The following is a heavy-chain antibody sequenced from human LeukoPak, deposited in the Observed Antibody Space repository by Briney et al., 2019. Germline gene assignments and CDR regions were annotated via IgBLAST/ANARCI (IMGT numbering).Heavy chain of an antibody. Sequence: ASVRVSCKASGYTFIDYYIHWVRQAPGQGLEWMGCIDPHSGGTKYAQKLQGRVTMTRDTSISAAYMELSRLRSDDTAVFYCAREYYDSSGTKYAFDNWGQGTMVTVSP. V-gene: IGHV1-2*02. CDR1: GYTFIDYY. J-gene: IGHJ3*02. CDR2: IDPHSGGT. CDR3: AREYYDSSGTKYAFDN. D-gene: IGHD3-22*01.